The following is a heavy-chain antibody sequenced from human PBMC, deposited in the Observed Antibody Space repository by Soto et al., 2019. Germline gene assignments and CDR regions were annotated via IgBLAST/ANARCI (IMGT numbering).Heavy chain of an antibody. J-gene: IGHJ3*02. CDR3: AKGRYYYDSSGYYPNDAFDI. CDR1: GFTFSSYA. V-gene: IGHV3-23*01. Sequence: EVQLLESGGGLVQPGGSLRLSCAASGFTFSSYAMSWVRQAPGTGLEWVSAISGSGGSTYYADSVKGRFTSSRDNSKNTLYLRMNSLRAEDTAVYYCAKGRYYYDSSGYYPNDAFDIWGQGTMVTVSS. CDR2: ISGSGGST. D-gene: IGHD3-22*01.